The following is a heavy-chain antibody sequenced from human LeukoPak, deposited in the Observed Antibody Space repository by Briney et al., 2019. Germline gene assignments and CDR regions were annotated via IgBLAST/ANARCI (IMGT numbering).Heavy chain of an antibody. D-gene: IGHD3/OR15-3a*01. CDR3: ARQPGSGLFILP. J-gene: IGHJ4*02. CDR1: GVSISSSYSY. V-gene: IGHV4-39*01. Sequence: SETLSLTCTVSGVSISSSYSYWGWIRQPPGMGLEWMWSIYYTGNTYYNAALKSQVSISIYTSKNQFSLKLTSVTAADTAVYYCARQPGSGLFILPGGKGTLVTVSS. CDR2: IYYTGNT.